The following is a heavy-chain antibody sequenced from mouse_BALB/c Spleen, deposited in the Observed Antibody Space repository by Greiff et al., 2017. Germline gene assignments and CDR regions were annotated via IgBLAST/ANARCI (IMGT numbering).Heavy chain of an antibody. D-gene: IGHD2-3*01. CDR1: GFTFSSYT. J-gene: IGHJ3*01. CDR3: ARLNDGYYVDWFAY. CDR2: ISNGGGST. Sequence: EVMLVESGGGLVQPGGSPKLSCAASGFTFSSYTMSWVRQTPEKRLEWVAYISNGGGSTYYPDTVKGRFTISRDNAKNTLYLQMSSLKSEDTAMYYCARLNDGYYVDWFAYWGQGTLVTVSA. V-gene: IGHV5-12-2*01.